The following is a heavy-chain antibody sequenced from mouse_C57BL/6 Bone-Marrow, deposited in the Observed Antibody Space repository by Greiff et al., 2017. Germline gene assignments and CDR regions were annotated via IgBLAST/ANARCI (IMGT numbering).Heavy chain of an antibody. CDR1: GFTFSNYL. CDR3: HSNYVWYDY. CDR2: IRLKSDNYAT. V-gene: IGHV6-3*01. J-gene: IGHJ2*01. Sequence: EVQLQQSGGGLVQPGGSMKLSCVASGFTFSNYLMNWVRQSPEKGLEWVAQIRLKSDNYATHYAESVKGRFTISRDDSKSSVYLQMNNLRAEDTGIYYCHSNYVWYDYWGQGTTLTVSS. D-gene: IGHD2-5*01.